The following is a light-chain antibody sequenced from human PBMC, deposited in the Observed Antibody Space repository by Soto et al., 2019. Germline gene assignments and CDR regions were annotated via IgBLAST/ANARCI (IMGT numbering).Light chain of an antibody. J-gene: IGLJ2*01. CDR3: SSYTSSSTLVV. V-gene: IGLV2-14*01. CDR2: DVS. Sequence: QSALTQPASVSGSPGQSITISCTGTSSDVGGYNYASWYQLHPDKAPKLMIYDVSNRPSGVSNRFSGSKSGNTASLTISGLQAEDEADYYCSSYTSSSTLVVFGGGTKLTVL. CDR1: SSDVGGYNY.